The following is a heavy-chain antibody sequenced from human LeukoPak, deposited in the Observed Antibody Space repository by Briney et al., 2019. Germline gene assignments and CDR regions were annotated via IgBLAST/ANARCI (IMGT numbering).Heavy chain of an antibody. V-gene: IGHV1-2*02. D-gene: IGHD3-22*01. CDR1: GYTFTGYY. Sequence: GASVKVSCKASGYTFTGYYMHWVRQAPGQGLEWMGWINPNSGGTNYAQKFQGRVTMTRDTSISTAYMELSRLRSDDTAVYYCARTYYYDSSGYPPFDYWGQGTLVTVSS. CDR3: ARTYYYDSSGYPPFDY. J-gene: IGHJ4*02. CDR2: INPNSGGT.